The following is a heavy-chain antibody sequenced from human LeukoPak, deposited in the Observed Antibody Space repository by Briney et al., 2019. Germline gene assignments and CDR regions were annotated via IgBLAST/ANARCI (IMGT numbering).Heavy chain of an antibody. V-gene: IGHV1-69*06. D-gene: IGHD3-9*01. J-gene: IGHJ3*02. CDR1: GYTFTSYG. CDR3: ARSPSKLRYFDWLLFLVRRHDAIDI. Sequence: SVKVSCKASGYTFTSYGISWVRQAPGQGLEWMGGIIPIFGTANYAQKFQGRVTITADKSTSTAYMELSSLRSEDTAVYYCARSPSKLRYFDWLLFLVRRHDAIDIWGQGTMVTVSS. CDR2: IIPIFGTA.